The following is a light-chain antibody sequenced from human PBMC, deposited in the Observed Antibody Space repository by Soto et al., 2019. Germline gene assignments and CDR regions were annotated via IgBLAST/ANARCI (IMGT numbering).Light chain of an antibody. CDR1: SSDVGGYNY. CDR3: SSYTTSSTYV. V-gene: IGLV2-14*01. CDR2: DVS. J-gene: IGLJ1*01. Sequence: QPASVSGSPGQSITISCTGTSSDVGGYNYVSWYQQHPGKAPKLMIYDVSNRPSGVSNRFSGSKSGNTASLTISGLQAEDEADYYCSSYTTSSTYVFGTGTKVTVL.